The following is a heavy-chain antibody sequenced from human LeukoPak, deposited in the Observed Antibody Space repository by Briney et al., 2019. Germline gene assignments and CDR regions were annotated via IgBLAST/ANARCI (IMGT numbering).Heavy chain of an antibody. CDR2: IKEEGSVK. Sequence: PGGSLRLSCAAPGFTFSRHWMDWVRQAPGKGLEWVANIKEEGSVKEYVDSVKGRFTISRDNSKNTLYLQMNSLRAEGTAVYYCAKRGSGYDSSYWGQGTLVTVSS. CDR3: AKRGSGYDSSY. V-gene: IGHV3-7*03. CDR1: GFTFSRHW. J-gene: IGHJ4*02. D-gene: IGHD5-12*01.